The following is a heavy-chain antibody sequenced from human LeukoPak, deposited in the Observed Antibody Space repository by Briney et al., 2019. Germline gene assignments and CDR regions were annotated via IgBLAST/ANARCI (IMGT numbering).Heavy chain of an antibody. D-gene: IGHD6-13*01. J-gene: IGHJ5*02. CDR2: ISGSGGST. V-gene: IGHV3-23*01. CDR3: AKGPIAAAGIPNWFDP. Sequence: GGSLRLSCAASGFTFSSYSMNWVRQAPGKGLEWVSAISGSGGSTYYADSVKGRFTISRDNSKNTLYLQMNSLRAEDTAVYYCAKGPIAAAGIPNWFDPWGQGTLVTVSS. CDR1: GFTFSSYS.